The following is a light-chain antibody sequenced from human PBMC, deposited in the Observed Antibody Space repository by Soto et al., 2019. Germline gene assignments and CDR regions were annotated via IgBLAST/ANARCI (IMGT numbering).Light chain of an antibody. CDR2: GAS. CDR3: QQHGYLPYT. V-gene: IGKV3-20*01. CDR1: QSVGNNQ. Sequence: EIVLTQSPGTLSLSPGERATLSCRASQSVGNNQLAWYQQKPGQAPRLLTYGASTRAAGIPDRFGGGGSGTDFTLTISRLAPEDFAVYYRQQHGYLPYTFAQGTKVDIK. J-gene: IGKJ2*01.